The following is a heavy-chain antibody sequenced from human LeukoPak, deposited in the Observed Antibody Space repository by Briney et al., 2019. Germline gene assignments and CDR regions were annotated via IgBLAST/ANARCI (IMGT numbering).Heavy chain of an antibody. J-gene: IGHJ4*02. CDR1: GGSISSYY. Sequence: PSETLSLTCTVSGGSISSYYWSWLRQPPGKGLEWIGYIYYSGSTNYNPSLKSRVTISVDTPKNQFSLKLSSVTAADTAVYYRARSRYSGSLYYFDYWGQGTLVTVSS. V-gene: IGHV4-59*01. CDR2: IYYSGST. CDR3: ARSRYSGSLYYFDY. D-gene: IGHD1-26*01.